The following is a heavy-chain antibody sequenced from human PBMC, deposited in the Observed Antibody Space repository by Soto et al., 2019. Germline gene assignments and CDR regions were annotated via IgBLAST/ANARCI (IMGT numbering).Heavy chain of an antibody. CDR2: IYYSGST. J-gene: IGHJ6*02. CDR3: ARSYLDYGMDV. CDR1: GYSISSSHW. V-gene: IGHV4-28*01. Sequence: QVQLQESGPGLVKPSDTLSLTCAVSGYSISSSHWWGWIRQPPGKGLEWIGYIYYSGSTYYNPALKSRVTMSVDTSKNQFSLKVSSVNGVDTAVYYCARSYLDYGMDVWGQGTTVTVSS. D-gene: IGHD5-18*01.